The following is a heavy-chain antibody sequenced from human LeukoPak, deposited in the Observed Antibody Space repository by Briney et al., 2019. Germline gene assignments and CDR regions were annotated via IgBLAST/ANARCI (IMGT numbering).Heavy chain of an antibody. D-gene: IGHD6-13*01. J-gene: IGHJ4*02. CDR3: ARGGVAATNDY. Sequence: GGSLRLSCAASGFTFSSYWMQWVRQVPGKGLVWVSLINTDGSTTGYADSVKGRFTISRDNAKNTLYLQMHSLRAEDTAVYYCARGGVAATNDYWGQGILVTVSS. CDR2: INTDGSTT. V-gene: IGHV3-74*01. CDR1: GFTFSSYW.